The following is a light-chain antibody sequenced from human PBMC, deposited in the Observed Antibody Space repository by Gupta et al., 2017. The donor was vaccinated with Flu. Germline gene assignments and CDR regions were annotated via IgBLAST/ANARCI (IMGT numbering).Light chain of an antibody. V-gene: IGLV1-44*01. J-gene: IGLJ3*02. CDR2: SNN. CDR3: YASEERRNGVGV. CDR1: SSNIGSNT. Sequence: QSVLTQPPSASGTPGQRVTISCSGSSSNIGSNTVNWYQHLPGTAPKLLIYSNNQRPSGGPARVSCSNSGASTALAISGLQAEEEADYYYYASEERRNGVGVFGGGTKLTVL.